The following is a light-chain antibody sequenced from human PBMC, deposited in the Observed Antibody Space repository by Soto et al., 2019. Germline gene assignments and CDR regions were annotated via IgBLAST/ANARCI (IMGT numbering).Light chain of an antibody. CDR3: QQCGSSPWT. J-gene: IGKJ1*01. V-gene: IGKV3-20*01. Sequence: EIVMTQSPATLSVSPGERATLSCRASQSVGSDLAWYQQKPGQAPRLVIYDIFTRATGTPDRFSGGGSGTDFTLTISRLEPEDFAVYYCQQCGSSPWTFGQGTKVDI. CDR1: QSVGSD. CDR2: DIF.